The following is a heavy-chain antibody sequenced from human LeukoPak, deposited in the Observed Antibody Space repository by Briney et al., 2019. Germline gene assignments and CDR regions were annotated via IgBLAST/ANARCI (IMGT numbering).Heavy chain of an antibody. Sequence: SETVSLTCAVYGGSFSGYYWSCIRQPPGKGLEWLGEINHSGSTNYNPSLKSRVTISVDPSKKQFSLKLSSVTAADTAVYYCARGIDGPVMGVSPFDPWGQGTLVTVSS. CDR2: INHSGST. D-gene: IGHD3/OR15-3a*01. V-gene: IGHV4-34*01. CDR3: ARGIDGPVMGVSPFDP. CDR1: GGSFSGYY. J-gene: IGHJ5*02.